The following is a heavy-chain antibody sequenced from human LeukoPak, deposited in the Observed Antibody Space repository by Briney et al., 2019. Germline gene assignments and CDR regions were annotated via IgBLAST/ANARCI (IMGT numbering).Heavy chain of an antibody. CDR3: ARHANYYGSGSYLNWFDP. V-gene: IGHV4-59*08. CDR1: GGSISSYY. D-gene: IGHD3-10*01. J-gene: IGHJ5*02. Sequence: SETLSLTCTVSGGSISSYYWSWIRQPPGKGLEWIGYIISSGSTNYNPSLKSRVTISVDTSKNQFSLKLSSVTAADTAVYYCARHANYYGSGSYLNWFDPWGQGTLVTVSS. CDR2: IISSGST.